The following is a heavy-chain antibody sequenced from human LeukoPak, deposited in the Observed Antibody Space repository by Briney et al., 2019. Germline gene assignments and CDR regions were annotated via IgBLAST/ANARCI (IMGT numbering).Heavy chain of an antibody. CDR2: ISYRGATK. V-gene: IGHV3-23*01. D-gene: IGHD6-19*01. CDR1: GFTFSSYA. CDR3: AKDTGQWPIRTFDY. J-gene: IGHJ4*02. Sequence: PGGSLRLSCAASGFTFSSYAMTWVRQAPGKGLEWVSGISYRGATKYYADSVKGRFTISRDNSKNTLYLQMSSLRAEDTAVYYCAKDTGQWPIRTFDYWGQGTLVTVSS.